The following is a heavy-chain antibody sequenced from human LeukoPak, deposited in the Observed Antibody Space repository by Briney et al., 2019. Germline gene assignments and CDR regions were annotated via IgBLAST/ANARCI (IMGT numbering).Heavy chain of an antibody. V-gene: IGHV4-39*01. CDR2: IYYSEST. J-gene: IGHJ4*02. CDR1: GGSINNSSYY. D-gene: IGHD6-19*01. CDR3: ASGEQWLVRGYYFDY. Sequence: PSETLSLTCNVSGGSINNSSYYWGWIRQPPGKGLEWIGSIYYSESTYFNPSLKSRVTISVDTSKNQLSLKLSSVTAADTAVYYCASGEQWLVRGYYFDYWGQGTLVTVSS.